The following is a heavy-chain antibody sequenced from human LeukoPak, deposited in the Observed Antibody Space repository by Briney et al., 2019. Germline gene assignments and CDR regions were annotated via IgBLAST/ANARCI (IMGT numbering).Heavy chain of an antibody. J-gene: IGHJ4*02. Sequence: GGSLRLSCAASGFTFSSYNMHWVRQAPGKGLMWVSRIDNAGSNTAYADSVKGRFTISRDNAKNTLHLQMNSLRVDDTAVYYCVRGPTYFDYWGQGVLVTVSS. V-gene: IGHV3-74*01. CDR1: GFTFSSYN. CDR2: IDNAGSNT. CDR3: VRGPTYFDY.